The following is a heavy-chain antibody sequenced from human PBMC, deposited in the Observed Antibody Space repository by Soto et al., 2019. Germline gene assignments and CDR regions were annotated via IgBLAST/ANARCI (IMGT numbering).Heavy chain of an antibody. CDR3: AKRRAIRNNLSFDH. Sequence: QITLRESGPTLVKPTQTLTLSCTLSGFSINTGGVGVGWIRQPPGKAPEWLALLYWNDDEWYSPSLRYRLSVTKDAPENRVVLTMPPRDPRDTGHNYGAKRRAIRNNLSFDHWAREPWSLSPQ. J-gene: IGHJ4*02. CDR1: GFSINTGGVG. CDR2: LYWNDDE. V-gene: IGHV2-5*01.